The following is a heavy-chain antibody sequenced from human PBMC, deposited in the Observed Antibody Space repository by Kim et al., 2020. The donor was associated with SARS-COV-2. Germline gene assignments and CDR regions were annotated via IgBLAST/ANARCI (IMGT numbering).Heavy chain of an antibody. CDR3: ARGYCSGGSCDYYFDY. V-gene: IGHV1-2*02. D-gene: IGHD2-15*01. Sequence: KFQGRVNMTRDTSISTAYMELSRLRSDDTAVYYCARGYCSGGSCDYYFDYWGQGTLVTVSS. J-gene: IGHJ4*02.